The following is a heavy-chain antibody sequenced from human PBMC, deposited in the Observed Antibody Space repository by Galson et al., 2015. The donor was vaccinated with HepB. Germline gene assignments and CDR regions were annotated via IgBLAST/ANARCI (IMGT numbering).Heavy chain of an antibody. V-gene: IGHV5-10-1*01. CDR1: GYSFTSYW. D-gene: IGHD3-22*01. J-gene: IGHJ2*01. CDR3: ARTRGYYDSSGYFEEGLGFDL. Sequence: QSGAEVKKPGESLRISCKGSGYSFTSYWISWVRQMPGKGLEWMGRIDPSDSYTNYSPSFQGHVTISADKSISTAYLQWSSLKASDTAMYYCARTRGYYDSSGYFEEGLGFDLWGRGTLVTVSS. CDR2: IDPSDSYT.